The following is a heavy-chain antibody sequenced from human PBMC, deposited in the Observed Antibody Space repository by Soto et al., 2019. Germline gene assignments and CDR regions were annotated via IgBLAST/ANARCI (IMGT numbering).Heavy chain of an antibody. CDR3: ARSRNSAVADSFDF. CDR1: GFIFRNYA. D-gene: IGHD1-26*01. J-gene: IGHJ4*02. Sequence: LRLSCAASGFIFRNYAIHWVRQAPGKGLEWVAVISRDGSHKYYLDSVKGRFTISRDNSKDTVNLLMNSLRDDDSAMYYCARSRNSAVADSFDFWGQGTLVTVSS. V-gene: IGHV3-30*04. CDR2: ISRDGSHK.